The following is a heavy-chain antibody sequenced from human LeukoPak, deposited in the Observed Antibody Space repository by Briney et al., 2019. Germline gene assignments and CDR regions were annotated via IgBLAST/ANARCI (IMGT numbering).Heavy chain of an antibody. V-gene: IGHV3-74*01. Sequence: GGSLRLSCAASGFTLSNYWMHWVRQAPGEGLVWVSRVDPDGTTTNYADSVTGRFTTSRDNAKNMLYLQMNSLRAEDTALYYCTRVQAGRSGLMDVWGRGTTVTVSS. CDR2: VDPDGTTT. D-gene: IGHD2-8*02. CDR3: TRVQAGRSGLMDV. CDR1: GFTLSNYW. J-gene: IGHJ6*02.